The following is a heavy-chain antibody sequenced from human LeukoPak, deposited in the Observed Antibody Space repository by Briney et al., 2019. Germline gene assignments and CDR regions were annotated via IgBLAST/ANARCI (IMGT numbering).Heavy chain of an antibody. J-gene: IGHJ4*02. CDR2: INAGNGNT. D-gene: IGHD3-10*01. Sequence: ASVKVSCKASGYTFTSYAMHWVRQAPGQRLEWMGWINAGNGNTKYSQEFQGRVTITRDTSASTAYMELSSLRSEDMAVYYCARGLWFGELSGPMGYWGQGTLVTVSS. CDR3: ARGLWFGELSGPMGY. V-gene: IGHV1-3*03. CDR1: GYTFTSYA.